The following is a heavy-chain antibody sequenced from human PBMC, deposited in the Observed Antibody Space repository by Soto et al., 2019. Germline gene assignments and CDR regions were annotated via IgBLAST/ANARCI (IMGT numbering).Heavy chain of an antibody. J-gene: IGHJ4*02. Sequence: GGSLRLSCAASGFTFSSHAMTWVRQAPGKGLEFVSGISGSGGFTYYADSVKGRFTISRDNSKNTLYLQMNNLRAEDTAVYYCAPGGAPPLYDIDYWGQGTVVTVSS. CDR3: APGGAPPLYDIDY. CDR2: ISGSGGFT. CDR1: GFTFSSHA. D-gene: IGHD1-26*01. V-gene: IGHV3-23*01.